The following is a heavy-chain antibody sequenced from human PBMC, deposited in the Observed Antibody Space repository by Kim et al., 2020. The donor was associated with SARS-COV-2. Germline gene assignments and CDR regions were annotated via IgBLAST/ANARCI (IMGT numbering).Heavy chain of an antibody. Sequence: GGSLRLSCAASGFTFSSYAMSWVRQAPGKGLEWVSGISDSGGSTNYADSVKGRFTISRDNSKDTLYLQMNSLRAEDTAVYHCAKSGTSSGYYYGFDYWGQGTLVTVSS. CDR2: ISDSGGST. CDR1: GFTFSSYA. J-gene: IGHJ4*02. D-gene: IGHD3-22*01. V-gene: IGHV3-23*01. CDR3: AKSGTSSGYYYGFDY.